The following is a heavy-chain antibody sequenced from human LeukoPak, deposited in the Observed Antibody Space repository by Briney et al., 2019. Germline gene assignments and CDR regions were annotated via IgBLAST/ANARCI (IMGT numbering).Heavy chain of an antibody. Sequence: GGSLRLSCAASGFTFSDYYMDWVRQAPGKGLEWVGRTRNEANSYATEYAASVKGRFTISRDDSKNSLFLQVNSLKTEDTAVYYCVREAGSGSCSMCYFDCWGQGTLVTVSS. V-gene: IGHV3-72*01. CDR3: VREAGSGSCSMCYFDC. D-gene: IGHD1-26*01. J-gene: IGHJ4*02. CDR1: GFTFSDYY. CDR2: TRNEANSYAT.